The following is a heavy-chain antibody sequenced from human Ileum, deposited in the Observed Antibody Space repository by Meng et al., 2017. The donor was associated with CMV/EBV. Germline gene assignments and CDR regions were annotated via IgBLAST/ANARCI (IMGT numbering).Heavy chain of an antibody. J-gene: IGHJ4*02. V-gene: IGHV3-23*01. CDR1: GLTFSSYA. CDR2: ISGSGDST. CDR3: AKDKAPFDY. Sequence: RSCAASGLTFSSYAMSWVRQATGKGLEWVSAISGSGDSTYYADSVKGRFTIFRDNSKNTLYLRMNSLRAEDTAVYYCAKDKAPFDYWGQGTLVTVSS.